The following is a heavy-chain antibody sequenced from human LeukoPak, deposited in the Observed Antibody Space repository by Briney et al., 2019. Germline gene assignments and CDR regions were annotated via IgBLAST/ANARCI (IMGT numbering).Heavy chain of an antibody. V-gene: IGHV3-21*01. CDR1: RFTFSSYT. Sequence: GGSLRLSCAASRFTFSSYTMNWVRQAPGKGLDWVSSISDSSGYIYYADSVKGRFTISRDNAKNSLYLQMNSLRAEDTAVYYCARENRGSGSFDYWGQGTLVTVSS. CDR3: ARENRGSGSFDY. J-gene: IGHJ4*02. CDR2: ISDSSGYI. D-gene: IGHD3-10*01.